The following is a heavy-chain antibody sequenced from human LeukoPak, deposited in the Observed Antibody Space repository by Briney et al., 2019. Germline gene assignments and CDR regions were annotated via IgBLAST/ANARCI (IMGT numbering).Heavy chain of an antibody. CDR3: AAGYYGSGISVAFDI. J-gene: IGHJ3*02. V-gene: IGHV1-58*02. CDR2: IVVGSGNT. D-gene: IGHD3-10*01. CDR1: GFTFTISA. Sequence: GTSVKVSCKASGFTFTISAMQWVRQARGQRLEWIGWIVVGSGNTNYAQKFQERVTITRDMSTSTAYMVLSSLRSEDTAVYYCAAGYYGSGISVAFDIWGQGTMVTVSS.